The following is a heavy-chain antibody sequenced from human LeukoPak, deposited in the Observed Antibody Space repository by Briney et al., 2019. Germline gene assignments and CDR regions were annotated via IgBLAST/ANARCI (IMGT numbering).Heavy chain of an antibody. CDR2: INHSGST. J-gene: IGHJ6*03. Sequence: SETLSLTCAVSGYSISSGYYWGWIRQPPGKGLEWIGSINHSGSTNYNPSLKSRVTISVDTSKNQFSLKLSSVTAADTAVYYCARGRHYYGSGSYSARPYYYYYMDVWGKGTTVTVSS. CDR3: ARGRHYYGSGSYSARPYYYYYMDV. V-gene: IGHV4-38-2*01. CDR1: GYSISSGYY. D-gene: IGHD3-10*01.